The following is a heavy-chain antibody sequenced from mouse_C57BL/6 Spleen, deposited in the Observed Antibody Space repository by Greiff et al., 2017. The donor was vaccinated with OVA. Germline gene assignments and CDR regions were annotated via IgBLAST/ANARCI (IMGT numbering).Heavy chain of an antibody. V-gene: IGHV1-4*01. Sequence: VQLQESGAELARPGASVKMSCKASGYTFTSYTMHWVKQRPGQGLEWIGYINPSSGYTKYNQKFKDKATLTADKSSSTAYMQLSSLTSEDSAVYYCASPAYYSNYGGAMDYWGQGTSVTVSS. CDR3: ASPAYYSNYGGAMDY. CDR2: INPSSGYT. J-gene: IGHJ4*01. D-gene: IGHD2-5*01. CDR1: GYTFTSYT.